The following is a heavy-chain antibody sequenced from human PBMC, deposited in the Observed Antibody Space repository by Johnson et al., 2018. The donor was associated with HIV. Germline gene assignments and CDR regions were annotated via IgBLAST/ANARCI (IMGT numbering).Heavy chain of an antibody. CDR2: INKDGSAT. CDR3: ARVTMIVVVMQAFDI. D-gene: IGHD3-22*01. Sequence: VQLVESGGGLVQPGGSLRLSCAASGFIFSDSWMHWVRQAPGKGLVWVSRINKDGSATSYADSVKGRFTISRDNSKNTLYLQMNSLRAEDTAVYYCARVTMIVVVMQAFDIWGQGTMVTVSS. V-gene: IGHV3-74*02. J-gene: IGHJ3*02. CDR1: GFIFSDSW.